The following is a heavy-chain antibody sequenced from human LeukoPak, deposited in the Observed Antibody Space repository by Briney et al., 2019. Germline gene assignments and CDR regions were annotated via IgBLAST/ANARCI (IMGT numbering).Heavy chain of an antibody. D-gene: IGHD1-7*01. CDR3: ARETSGFDP. J-gene: IGHJ5*02. Sequence: SETLSLTCTVSGGSISSYYWSWIRQPPGTGLEWIGYIYYSGSTNYNPSLKSRVTISVDTSKNQFSLKLSSVTAADTAVYYCARETSGFDPWGQGTLVTVSS. CDR2: IYYSGST. V-gene: IGHV4-59*01. CDR1: GGSISSYY.